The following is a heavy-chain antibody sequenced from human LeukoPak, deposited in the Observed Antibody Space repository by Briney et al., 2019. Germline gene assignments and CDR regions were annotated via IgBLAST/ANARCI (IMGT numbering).Heavy chain of an antibody. CDR2: INPSGGST. J-gene: IGHJ3*02. D-gene: IGHD3-22*01. V-gene: IGHV1-46*01. CDR3: ARGWSPYYYDRVPINDAFDI. Sequence: GASVKVSCKASGYTFTSYYMHWVRQAPGQGLEWMGIINPSGGSTSYAQKFQGRVTMTRDMSTSTVYMELSSLRSEDTAVYYCARGWSPYYYDRVPINDAFDIWGQGTMVTVSS. CDR1: GYTFTSYY.